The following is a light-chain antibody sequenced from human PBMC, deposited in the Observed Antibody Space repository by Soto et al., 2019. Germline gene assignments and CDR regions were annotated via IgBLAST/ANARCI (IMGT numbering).Light chain of an antibody. CDR3: CSYAGSSTYAV. CDR2: EGS. V-gene: IGLV2-23*01. CDR1: SSDVGSYNL. Sequence: QSALTQPASVSGSPGQSITISCTGTSSDVGSYNLVSWYQQHPGKAPQLMIYEGSKRPSGVSNRFSGSKSGNTASLTISGLQAEDEADYYCCSYAGSSTYAVFGGGTQLTVL. J-gene: IGLJ7*01.